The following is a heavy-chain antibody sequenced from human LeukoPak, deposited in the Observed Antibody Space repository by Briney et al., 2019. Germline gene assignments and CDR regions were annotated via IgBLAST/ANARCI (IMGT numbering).Heavy chain of an antibody. J-gene: IGHJ4*02. CDR3: ARRGQKGVDY. D-gene: IGHD3-16*01. V-gene: IGHV4-39*01. CDR2: VYYTGAS. CDR1: GGSISSSSYY. Sequence: SETLSLTCTVSGGSISSSSYYWGWIRQPPGKGLEWIGSVYYTGASYYNPSLKSRVTISIDTSKNHFSLKLSSVTAADTAVYYCARRGQKGVDYWGQGTLVTVSS.